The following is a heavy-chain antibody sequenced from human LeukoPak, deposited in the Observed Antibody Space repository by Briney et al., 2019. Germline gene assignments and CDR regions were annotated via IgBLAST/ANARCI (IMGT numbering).Heavy chain of an antibody. J-gene: IGHJ4*02. CDR3: ARGLGSTSQSYYFDY. D-gene: IGHD2-2*01. V-gene: IGHV4-34*01. CDR2: INHSGST. CDR1: GGSFSGYY. Sequence: SETLSLTCAVYGGSFSGYYWSWIRQSPGKGLEWIGEINHSGSTNYNPSLKSRVTISVDTSKNQFSLKLSSVTAADTAVYYCARGLGSTSQSYYFDYWGQGTLVTVSS.